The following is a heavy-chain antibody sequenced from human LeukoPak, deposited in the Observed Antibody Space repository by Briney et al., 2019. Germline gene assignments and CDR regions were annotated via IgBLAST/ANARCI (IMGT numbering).Heavy chain of an antibody. CDR1: GGSISSSTYY. CDR3: ARVERYSGSFDT. J-gene: IGHJ4*02. V-gene: IGHV4-39*07. D-gene: IGHD1-26*01. Sequence: PSETLSLTCTVSGGSISSSTYYWGWIRQPPGKGLEWIGSVYYGGTTYYSPSLKSRVTISIDTSNNQFSLSLSSVTAADTAVFFCARVERYSGSFDTWGQGSLATVS. CDR2: VYYGGTT.